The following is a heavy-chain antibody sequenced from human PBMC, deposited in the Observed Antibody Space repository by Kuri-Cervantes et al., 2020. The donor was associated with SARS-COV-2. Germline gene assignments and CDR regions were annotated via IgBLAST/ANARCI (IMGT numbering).Heavy chain of an antibody. CDR2: ISYDGSNK. Sequence: GESLKISCTASGFTFGDYAMHWVRQAPGKGLEWVAVISYDGSNKYYADSVKGRFTISRDNSKNTLYLQMNSLRAEDTAVYYCARAPGYDFWSGYFGYYMDVWGKGTTVTVSS. J-gene: IGHJ6*03. D-gene: IGHD3-3*01. CDR3: ARAPGYDFWSGYFGYYMDV. V-gene: IGHV3-30*04. CDR1: GFTFGDYA.